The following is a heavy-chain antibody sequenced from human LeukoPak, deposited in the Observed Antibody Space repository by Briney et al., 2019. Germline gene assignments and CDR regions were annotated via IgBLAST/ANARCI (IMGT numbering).Heavy chain of an antibody. D-gene: IGHD3-10*01. V-gene: IGHV1-8*01. CDR2: MNPNSGNT. J-gene: IGHJ4*02. Sequence: GASVKVSCKASGYTFTSYDINWVRQATGQGLEWMGWMNPNSGNTGYAQKFQGRVTMTRNTSISTAYMELSSLRSEDTAVYYCARDRRRITMVRGVPNLDYWGQGTLVTVSS. CDR3: ARDRRRITMVRGVPNLDY. CDR1: GYTFTSYD.